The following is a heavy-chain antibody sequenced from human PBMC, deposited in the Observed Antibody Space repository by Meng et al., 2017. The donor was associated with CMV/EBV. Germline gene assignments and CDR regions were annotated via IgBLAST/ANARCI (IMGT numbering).Heavy chain of an antibody. D-gene: IGHD3-3*01. CDR2: LTRSGNTV. CDR3: ARDLFGVVSTHTYYYYGMDV. J-gene: IGHJ6*02. CDR1: GFTFSDYY. V-gene: IGHV3-11*04. Sequence: GESLKISCAASGFTFSDYYMGWIRQAPGRGLEWISHLTRSGNTVFYADSVKGRFTVSRDNSKNTLYLQMNSLRAEDTAVYYCARDLFGVVSTHTYYYYGMDVWGQGTTVTVSS.